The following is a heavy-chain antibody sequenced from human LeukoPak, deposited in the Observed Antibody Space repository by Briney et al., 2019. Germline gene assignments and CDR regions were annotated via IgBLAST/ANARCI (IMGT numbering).Heavy chain of an antibody. CDR3: ANALYYSGNWYGLDC. Sequence: GGSLRLSCAASGFTFSSYAMNWVRQAPGKGLEWVSGISGSGTYTYYADSVKGRFTISRDSFKNTVYLQMNSLRVDDTAIYYCANALYYSGNWYGLDCWGQGTLVTVSS. V-gene: IGHV3-23*01. CDR2: ISGSGTYT. D-gene: IGHD6-13*01. J-gene: IGHJ4*02. CDR1: GFTFSSYA.